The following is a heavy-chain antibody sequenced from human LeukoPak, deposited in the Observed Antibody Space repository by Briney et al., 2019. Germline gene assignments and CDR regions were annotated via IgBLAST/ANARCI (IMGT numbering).Heavy chain of an antibody. CDR3: AKAGGGQWLVHVDY. Sequence: GGSLRLSCAASGFTFSSYEMNWVRQAPGKGLEWVSYISSSGSTIYYADSVKGRFTISRDNAKNSLYLQMNSLRAEDTALYYCAKAGGGQWLVHVDYWGQGTLVTVSS. CDR2: ISSSGSTI. V-gene: IGHV3-48*03. CDR1: GFTFSSYE. D-gene: IGHD6-19*01. J-gene: IGHJ4*02.